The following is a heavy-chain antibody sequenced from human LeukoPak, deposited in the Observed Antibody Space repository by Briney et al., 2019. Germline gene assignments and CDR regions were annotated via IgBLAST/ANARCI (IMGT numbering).Heavy chain of an antibody. J-gene: IGHJ6*03. CDR3: ARGSAAPGDYYMDV. CDR1: GGSISSYY. Sequence: SETLSLTCTVSGGSISSYYWSWIRQPAGKGLEWIGRIYTSGSTNYNPSLKSRVTMSVDTSKNQFSLKLSSVTAADTAVYYCARGSAAPGDYYMDVWGKGTTVTVSS. D-gene: IGHD3-10*01. CDR2: IYTSGST. V-gene: IGHV4-4*07.